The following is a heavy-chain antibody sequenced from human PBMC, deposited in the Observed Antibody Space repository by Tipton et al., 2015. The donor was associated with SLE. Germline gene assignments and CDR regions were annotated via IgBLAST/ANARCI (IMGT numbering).Heavy chain of an antibody. CDR3: ARGLRGEWEPDGYFDH. CDR1: GNSFTSYD. Sequence: QLVQSGPEVKKPGASVKVSCKASGNSFTSYDINWVRQAAGQGLEWMGWMNPDSGDTGYAQKFQDRLTMTTNTSIGTAYMELSSLRSEDTAMYYCARGLRGEWEPDGYFDHWGQGTLVTVSS. J-gene: IGHJ4*02. V-gene: IGHV1-8*02. D-gene: IGHD1-26*01. CDR2: MNPDSGDT.